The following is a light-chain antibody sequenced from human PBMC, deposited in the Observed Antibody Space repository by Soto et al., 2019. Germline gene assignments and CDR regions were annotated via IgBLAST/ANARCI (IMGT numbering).Light chain of an antibody. J-gene: IGKJ1*01. CDR2: KAS. CDR3: QQYNSYSRT. CDR1: QTISSW. Sequence: DIQLTQSPSTQSGSVVDRVTITWRASQTISSWLAWYQQKPGKAPKLLIYKASTLKSGVPSRFSGSGSGTEFTLTISSLQPDDFATYYCQQYNSYSRTFGQGTKVDI. V-gene: IGKV1-5*03.